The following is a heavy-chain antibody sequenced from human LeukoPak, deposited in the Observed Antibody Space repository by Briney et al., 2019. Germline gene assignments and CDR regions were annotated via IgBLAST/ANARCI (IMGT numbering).Heavy chain of an antibody. V-gene: IGHV4-31*03. CDR2: IYYSGST. J-gene: IGHJ6*02. D-gene: IGHD2-2*01. Sequence: SETLSLTCTVSGGSISSGGYYWSWIRQHPGKGLEWIGYIYYSGSTYYNPSLKGRVTISVDTSKNQFSLKLSSVTAADTAVYYCARVSRVVPAAISSYYSSGMDVWGQGTTVTVSS. CDR3: ARVSRVVPAAISSYYSSGMDV. CDR1: GGSISSGGYY.